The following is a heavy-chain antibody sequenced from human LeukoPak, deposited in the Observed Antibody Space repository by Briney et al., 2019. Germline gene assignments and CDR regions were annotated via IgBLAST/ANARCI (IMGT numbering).Heavy chain of an antibody. V-gene: IGHV1-2*06. J-gene: IGHJ5*02. CDR3: ARGYCSGGSCYSVENWFDP. CDR2: INPNSGGA. CDR1: GYTFTGYY. Sequence: ASLKFSCKAAGYTFTGYYRFCVRQGPGQGLELMGRINPNSGGANYAQKFQGRVTMTRDTSISTAYMELSRLRSDDTAVYYCARGYCSGGSCYSVENWFDPWGQGTLVTVSS. D-gene: IGHD2-15*01.